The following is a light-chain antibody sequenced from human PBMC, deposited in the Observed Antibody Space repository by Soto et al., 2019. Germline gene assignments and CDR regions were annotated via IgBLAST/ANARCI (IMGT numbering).Light chain of an antibody. CDR3: QQGYSSPAT. V-gene: IGKV1-39*01. CDR2: GAS. J-gene: IGKJ5*01. CDR1: QSIGKH. Sequence: DIQMTQSPSSLSASAGGRVTITCRASQSIGKHLNWYQQKPGKAPKFLIYGASTLQSGVPSRFTGSGSGTDFTLTVNSLQAEDFATYYCQQGYSSPATFGQGTRLEIK.